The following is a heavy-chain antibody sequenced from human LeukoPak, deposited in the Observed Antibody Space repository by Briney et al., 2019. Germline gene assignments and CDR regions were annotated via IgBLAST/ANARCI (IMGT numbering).Heavy chain of an antibody. CDR1: GYRFTNYW. Sequence: PGEPLKISCKGSGYRFTNYWSGCVRQMPGKGLELMGSIYPVASDTRYSPSFQGQVTISADKSITTAYLHWSSLKASDTAIYYCARQGVYYSDSIAFYYWGQRTLVTASS. V-gene: IGHV5-51*01. CDR2: IYPVASDT. D-gene: IGHD3-22*01. J-gene: IGHJ4*02. CDR3: ARQGVYYSDSIAFYY.